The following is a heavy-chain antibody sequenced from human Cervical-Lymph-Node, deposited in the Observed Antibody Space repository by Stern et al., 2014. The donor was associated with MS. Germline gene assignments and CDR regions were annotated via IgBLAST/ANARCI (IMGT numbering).Heavy chain of an antibody. V-gene: IGHV1-58*01. CDR3: AAEPMYYSDSVGAFDI. CDR2: VVGGSGNP. D-gene: IGHD3-22*01. J-gene: IGHJ3*02. CDR1: GFTFTSSA. Sequence: QLVQSGPEVKKPGTSVKVSCKASGFTFTSSAVQWVRPARGQRLEWIGWVVGGSGNPNYAQKFQERVTITRDMSTSTAYMELSSLRSEDTAVYYCAAEPMYYSDSVGAFDIWGQGTMVTVSS.